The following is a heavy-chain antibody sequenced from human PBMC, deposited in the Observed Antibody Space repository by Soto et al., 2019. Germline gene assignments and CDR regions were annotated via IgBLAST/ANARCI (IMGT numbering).Heavy chain of an antibody. V-gene: IGHV3-11*06. CDR1: GFTFGDYY. Sequence: LRLSCAASGFTFGDYYMSWIRQAPGKGLEWVSYISSSSSYTNYADSVKGRFTISRDNAKNSLYLQMNSLRAEDTAVYYCARESVQGGYWGQGTLVTVSS. CDR2: ISSSSSYT. CDR3: ARESVQGGY. J-gene: IGHJ4*02. D-gene: IGHD1-26*01.